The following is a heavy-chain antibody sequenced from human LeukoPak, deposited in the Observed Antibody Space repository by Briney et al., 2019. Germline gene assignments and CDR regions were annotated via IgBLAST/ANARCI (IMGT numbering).Heavy chain of an antibody. V-gene: IGHV4-4*07. CDR2: IYTSGST. CDR1: GGSISSYY. Sequence: SETLSLTCTVSGGSISSYYWSWIRQPAGKGLEWIGRIYTSGSTNYNPSLKSRVTMSVDTSKNQFSLKLSSVTAADTAVYYCAREGELRWRGDGNAFDIWGQGTMVTVSS. J-gene: IGHJ3*02. CDR3: AREGELRWRGDGNAFDI. D-gene: IGHD4-17*01.